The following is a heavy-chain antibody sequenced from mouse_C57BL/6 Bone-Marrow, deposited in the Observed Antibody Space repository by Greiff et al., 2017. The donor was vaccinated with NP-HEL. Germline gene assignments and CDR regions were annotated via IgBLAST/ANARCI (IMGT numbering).Heavy chain of an antibody. V-gene: IGHV14-4*01. Sequence: VQLKQSGAELVRPGASVKLSCTASGFNIKDDYMHWVKQRPEQGLEWIGWIDPENGDTEYASKFQGKATITADTSSNTAYLQLSSLTSEDTAVYYCTTLGYFYAMDYWGQGTSVTVSS. J-gene: IGHJ4*01. D-gene: IGHD2-3*01. CDR1: GFNIKDDY. CDR2: IDPENGDT. CDR3: TTLGYFYAMDY.